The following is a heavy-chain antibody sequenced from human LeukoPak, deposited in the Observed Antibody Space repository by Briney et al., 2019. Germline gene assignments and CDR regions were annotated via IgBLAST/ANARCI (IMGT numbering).Heavy chain of an antibody. CDR2: INTNTGNP. J-gene: IGHJ5*02. CDR1: GYTFTSYA. CDR3: AREGYCSGGSCYAGNTPINWFDP. Sequence: GASVKVSCKASGYTFTSYAMNWVRQAPGQGLEWMGWINTNTGNPTYAQGFTGRFVFSLDTSVSTAYLQISSLKAEDTAVYYCAREGYCSGGSCYAGNTPINWFDPWGQGTLVTVSS. D-gene: IGHD2-15*01. V-gene: IGHV7-4-1*02.